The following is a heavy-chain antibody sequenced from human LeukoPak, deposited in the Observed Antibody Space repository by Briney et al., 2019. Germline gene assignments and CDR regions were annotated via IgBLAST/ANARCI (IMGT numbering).Heavy chain of an antibody. V-gene: IGHV4-61*02. CDR1: GGSISSSNYY. D-gene: IGHD3-3*01. J-gene: IGHJ4*02. CDR2: IYTSEST. Sequence: PSETLSLTCSVSGGSISSSNYYWSRIRQPAGKGLERIGRIYTSESTNYNPSLKSRVTISVDTSRNQFSLKLSSVTAADTAVYYCARDFRGGYDFWSGYYTPYYFDYWGQGTLVTVSP. CDR3: ARDFRGGYDFWSGYYTPYYFDY.